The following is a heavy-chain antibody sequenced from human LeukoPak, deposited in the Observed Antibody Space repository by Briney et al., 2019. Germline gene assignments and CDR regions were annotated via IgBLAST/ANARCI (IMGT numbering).Heavy chain of an antibody. V-gene: IGHV1-46*01. J-gene: IGHJ6*02. CDR3: ARDSKIIGGYCSGGSCYSTLYYYGMDV. CDR1: GYTFTSYY. Sequence: ASVKVSCKASGYTFTSYYMHWVRQATGQGLEWMGIINPSGGSTSYAQKFQGRVTMTRDTSTSTVYMELSSLRSEDTAVYYCARDSKIIGGYCSGGSCYSTLYYYGMDVWGQGTTVTVSS. CDR2: INPSGGST. D-gene: IGHD2-15*01.